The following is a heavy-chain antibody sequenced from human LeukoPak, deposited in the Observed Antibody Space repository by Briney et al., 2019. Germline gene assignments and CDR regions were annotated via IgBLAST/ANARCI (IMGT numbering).Heavy chain of an antibody. J-gene: IGHJ4*02. CDR2: IYYSGST. CDR1: GGSISSSSYY. V-gene: IGHV4-39*01. D-gene: IGHD1-26*01. CDR3: AGRIVGATAFFDY. Sequence: SETLSLTCIVSGGSISSSSYYWGWIRQPPGKGLEWIGSIYYSGSTYYSPSLKSRVTISVDTSKNQFSLKLSSVTAADTAVYYCAGRIVGATAFFDYWGQGTLVTVSS.